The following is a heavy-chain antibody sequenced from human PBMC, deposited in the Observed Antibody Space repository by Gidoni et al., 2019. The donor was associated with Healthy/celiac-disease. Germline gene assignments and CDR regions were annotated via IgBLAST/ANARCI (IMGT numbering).Heavy chain of an antibody. V-gene: IGHV1-2*02. CDR1: GYTFTGYY. CDR2: INPNSGGT. J-gene: IGHJ5*02. D-gene: IGHD2-2*01. Sequence: QVQLVQSGAEVKKPGASVKVSCQASGYTFTGYYMHWVRQAPGQGLEWMGWINPNSGGTNYAQKFQGRVTMTRDTSISTAYMELSRLRSDDTAVYYCARAGGSSTSFLWFDPWGQGTLVTVSS. CDR3: ARAGGSSTSFLWFDP.